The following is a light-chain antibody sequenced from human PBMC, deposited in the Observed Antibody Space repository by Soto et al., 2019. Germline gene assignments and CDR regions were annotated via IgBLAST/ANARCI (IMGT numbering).Light chain of an antibody. CDR2: RNN. CDR3: AAWDDTLDAQV. V-gene: IGLV1-47*01. CDR1: RSNIGRNF. J-gene: IGLJ3*02. Sequence: QSVLTQSPSASGTPGQRVTISCSGSRSNIGRNFAYWYQHVPGTAPRLLLQRNNERPSGVPDRFSGSKSGTSVSLAISGLRSDDEATYYCAAWDDTLDAQVFGGGTKLTVL.